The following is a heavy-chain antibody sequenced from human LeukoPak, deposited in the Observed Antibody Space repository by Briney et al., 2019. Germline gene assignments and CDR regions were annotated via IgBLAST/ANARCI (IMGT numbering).Heavy chain of an antibody. CDR1: GGSISSYY. D-gene: IGHD6-13*01. CDR2: IYYSGST. V-gene: IGHV4-59*08. Sequence: SETLSLTCTVSGGSISSYYWSWIRQPPGKGLEWIGYIYYSGSTNYNPSLKNRVTISLDTSKNQFSLRLSSVTAADTAVFYCARHLRAAATGTFDSWGQGTLVTVSS. CDR3: ARHLRAAATGTFDS. J-gene: IGHJ4*02.